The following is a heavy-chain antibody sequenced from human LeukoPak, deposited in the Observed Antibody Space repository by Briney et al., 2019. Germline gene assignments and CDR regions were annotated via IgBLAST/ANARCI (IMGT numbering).Heavy chain of an antibody. Sequence: SETLSLTCTVSGGSISSYYWSWIRQPPGKGQEWIGYIYYSGTTNYNPSLKSRVTISVDTSKNQFSLKLSSVTAADTAVYYCARGTTYSSSYYFDYWGQGTLVTVSS. CDR1: GGSISSYY. D-gene: IGHD6-6*01. CDR3: ARGTTYSSSYYFDY. CDR2: IYYSGTT. V-gene: IGHV4-59*08. J-gene: IGHJ4*02.